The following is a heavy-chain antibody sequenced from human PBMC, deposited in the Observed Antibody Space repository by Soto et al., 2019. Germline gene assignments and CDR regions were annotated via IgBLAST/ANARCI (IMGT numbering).Heavy chain of an antibody. CDR3: SKDPIAVAGSFHDY. CDR2: ISGSGGST. J-gene: IGHJ4*02. V-gene: IGHV3-23*01. CDR1: GFTFSSYA. Sequence: PGGSLRLSCAASGFTFSSYAMSWVRQAPGKGLEWVSAISGSGGSTYYADSVKGRFTISRDNSKNTLYLQMNGLRAEDTAVYYCSKDPIAVAGSFHDYWGQGTLVTVSS. D-gene: IGHD6-19*01.